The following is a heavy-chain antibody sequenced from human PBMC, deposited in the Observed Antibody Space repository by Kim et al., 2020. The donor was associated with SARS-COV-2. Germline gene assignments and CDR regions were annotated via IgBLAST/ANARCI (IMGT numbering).Heavy chain of an antibody. D-gene: IGHD3-22*01. J-gene: IGHJ4*02. CDR3: ARDLIPHDGYCDSSGYPRGY. CDR1: GFTFSSYS. Sequence: GGSLRLSCAASGFTFSSYSMNWVRQAPGKGLEWVSYISSSSSTIYYADSVKGRFTISRDNAKNSLYLQMNSLRAEDTAVYYCARDLIPHDGYCDSSGYPRGYWGQGTLVTVSS. V-gene: IGHV3-48*04. CDR2: ISSSSSTI.